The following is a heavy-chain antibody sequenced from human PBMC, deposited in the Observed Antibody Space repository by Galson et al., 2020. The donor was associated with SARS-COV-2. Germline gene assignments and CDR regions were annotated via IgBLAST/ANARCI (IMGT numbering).Heavy chain of an antibody. Sequence: TGGSLRLSCTASGFTFSDYYMNWIRQAPGKGLEWISYISTSGSTIYYADSVKGRFTISRDNAKNSLFLQMNSLRAEDTAVYYCARTRSNRISLFGVIITAYGMDVWGQGTTVTVSS. CDR2: ISTSGSTI. D-gene: IGHD3-3*01. CDR3: ARTRSNRISLFGVIITAYGMDV. V-gene: IGHV3-11*01. CDR1: GFTFSDYY. J-gene: IGHJ6*02.